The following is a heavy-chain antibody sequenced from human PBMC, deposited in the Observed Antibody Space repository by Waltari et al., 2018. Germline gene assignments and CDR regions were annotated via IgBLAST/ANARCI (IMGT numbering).Heavy chain of an antibody. V-gene: IGHV3-23*01. Sequence: EVQLLESGGDLVQPGGSLRLSCVASGFTFNNYAMTWVRQSPGEGPEWVSSIINNGGSTYYADSVKGRRTISRDNSKNTLYLQMNRLRVEDTAVYYCARDDVDSSNFGGFWGQGTLVTVSS. D-gene: IGHD6-13*01. CDR2: IINNGGST. J-gene: IGHJ4*02. CDR1: GFTFNNYA. CDR3: ARDDVDSSNFGGF.